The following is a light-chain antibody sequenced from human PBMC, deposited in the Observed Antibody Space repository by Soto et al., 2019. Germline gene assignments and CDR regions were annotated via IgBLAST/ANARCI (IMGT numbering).Light chain of an antibody. J-gene: IGKJ1*01. CDR1: QSVRSDY. V-gene: IGKV3-20*01. CDR3: QQYGRSPWT. CDR2: GAS. Sequence: DIVLTQSPGTLSLSPGERATLSCRASQSVRSDYLAWYQQKPGQAPRLLVYGASSRATGIPDRFSGSGSGTDFTLTVSRLEPEDFAVYYCQQYGRSPWTFGQGTKVEI.